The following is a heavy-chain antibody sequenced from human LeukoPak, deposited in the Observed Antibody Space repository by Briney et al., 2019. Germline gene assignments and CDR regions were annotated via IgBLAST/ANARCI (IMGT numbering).Heavy chain of an antibody. CDR3: ARQPYYDSSGYRHDAFDI. CDR1: GFTFSSYS. CDR2: ISSSSSTI. Sequence: GGSLRLSCAASGFTFSSYSMNWVRQAPGKGLEWVSYISSSSSTIYYADSVKGRFTISRDNAKNSLYLQMNSLRAEDTAVYYCARQPYYDSSGYRHDAFDIWGQGSMVTVSS. D-gene: IGHD3-22*01. J-gene: IGHJ3*02. V-gene: IGHV3-48*04.